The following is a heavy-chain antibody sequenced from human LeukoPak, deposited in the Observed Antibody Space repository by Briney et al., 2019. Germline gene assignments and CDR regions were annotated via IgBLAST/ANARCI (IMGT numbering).Heavy chain of an antibody. J-gene: IGHJ4*02. CDR3: ARAYDSSGSPYDY. Sequence: GSSVKVSCKASGXTFSSYAISWVRQAPGQGLEWMGRIIPILGIANYAQKFQGRVTITADKSTSAAYMELSSLRSEDTAVYYCARAYDSSGSPYDYWGQGTLVTVSS. CDR2: IIPILGIA. D-gene: IGHD3-22*01. CDR1: GXTFSSYA. V-gene: IGHV1-69*04.